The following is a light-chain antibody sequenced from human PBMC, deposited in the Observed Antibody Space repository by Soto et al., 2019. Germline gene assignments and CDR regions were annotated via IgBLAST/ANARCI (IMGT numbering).Light chain of an antibody. V-gene: IGKV3-20*01. CDR2: GAS. CDR1: QSVSSR. CDR3: QQYGSSPPT. J-gene: IGKJ1*01. Sequence: EIVMTQSPATLSVSPGERVTLSCRASQSVSSRLAWYHQKPGQTPRLLIYGASSRATGTPDRFSGSGSGTDFTLTINRLEPEDFALYYCQQYGSSPPTFGQGTKV.